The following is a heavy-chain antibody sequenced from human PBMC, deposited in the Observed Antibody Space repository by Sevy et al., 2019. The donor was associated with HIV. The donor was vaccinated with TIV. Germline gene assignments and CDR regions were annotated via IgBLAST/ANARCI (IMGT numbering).Heavy chain of an antibody. CDR2: MWYDGNNK. D-gene: IGHD2-21*01. CDR3: ARGPSLIVAGAAGYLDY. Sequence: GGSLRLSCTASGFTFSSFGIHWVRQAPGKGLEWVALMWYDGNNKYYADSVKGRFTISRDSSKNTLYLQMNNLRAEDTAVYYCARGPSLIVAGAAGYLDYWGQGTLVTDSS. J-gene: IGHJ4*02. CDR1: GFTFSSFG. V-gene: IGHV3-33*01.